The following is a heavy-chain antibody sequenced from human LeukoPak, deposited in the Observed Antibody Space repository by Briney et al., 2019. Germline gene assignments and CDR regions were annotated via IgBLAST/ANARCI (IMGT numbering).Heavy chain of an antibody. Sequence: GGSLRLSCAASGSTVSSNYMSWVRQAPGKGLEWVSVIYSGGSTYYADSVKGRFTISRDNSKNTLYLQMNSLRAVDTAVYYCARDLELELRGLWFDPWGQGTLVTVSS. CDR3: ARDLELELRGLWFDP. CDR2: IYSGGST. J-gene: IGHJ5*02. CDR1: GSTVSSNY. V-gene: IGHV3-66*01. D-gene: IGHD1-7*01.